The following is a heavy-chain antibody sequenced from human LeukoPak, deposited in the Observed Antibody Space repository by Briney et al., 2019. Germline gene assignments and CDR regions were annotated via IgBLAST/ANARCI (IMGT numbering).Heavy chain of an antibody. CDR3: ARTRGYSYGEDFDY. CDR1: GGSISSGSYY. V-gene: IGHV4-61*02. D-gene: IGHD5-18*01. Sequence: SQTLSLTCTVSGGSISSGSYYWSWIRQPAGKGLEWIGRIYTSGSTNYNPSLKSRVTISVDTSKNQFSLKLSSVTAADTAVYYCARTRGYSYGEDFDYWGQGTLVTVSS. J-gene: IGHJ4*02. CDR2: IYTSGST.